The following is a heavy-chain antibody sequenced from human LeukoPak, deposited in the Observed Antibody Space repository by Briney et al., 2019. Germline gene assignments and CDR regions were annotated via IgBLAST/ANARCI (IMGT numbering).Heavy chain of an antibody. V-gene: IGHV4-38-2*02. Sequence: SETLSLTCTVTGYSISSDYYWGWIRQPPGKGLAWIGSVSHSGSTYYNPSLKSRVTISVDTSKNQFSLKMSSVTAADTAVYYCAREGGSYDSSGYYSLHYYFDYWGQGTLVTVSS. CDR2: VSHSGST. CDR1: GYSISSDYY. D-gene: IGHD3-22*01. CDR3: AREGGSYDSSGYYSLHYYFDY. J-gene: IGHJ4*02.